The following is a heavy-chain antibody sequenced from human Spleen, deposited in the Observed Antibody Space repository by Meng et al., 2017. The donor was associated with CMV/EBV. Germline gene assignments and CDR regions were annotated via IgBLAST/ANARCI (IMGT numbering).Heavy chain of an antibody. V-gene: IGHV3-23*01. CDR1: GFTFSNAW. D-gene: IGHD1-26*01. CDR2: ISGSGGST. CDR3: ATIVGAGGDSFDY. J-gene: IGHJ4*02. Sequence: GGSLRLSCAASGFTFSNAWMSWVRQAPGKGLEWVSAISGSGGSTYYADSVKGRFTISRDNSKNTLYLQMSSLRAEDTAVYYCATIVGAGGDSFDYWGQGTLVTVSS.